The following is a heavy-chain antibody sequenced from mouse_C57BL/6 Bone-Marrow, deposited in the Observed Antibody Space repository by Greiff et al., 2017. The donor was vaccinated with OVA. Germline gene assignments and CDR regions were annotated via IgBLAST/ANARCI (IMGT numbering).Heavy chain of an antibody. CDR2: ISYSGST. CDR3: AREGDGGDYFDY. Sequence: EVQLQQSGPGMVKPSQSLSLTCTVTGYSITSGYDWHWIRHFPGNKLEWMGYISYSGSTNYTPSLKSRISITHDTSKNHFFLKLNSVTTEDTATYYCAREGDGGDYFDYWGQGTTLTVSS. CDR1: GYSITSGYD. J-gene: IGHJ2*01. V-gene: IGHV3-1*01.